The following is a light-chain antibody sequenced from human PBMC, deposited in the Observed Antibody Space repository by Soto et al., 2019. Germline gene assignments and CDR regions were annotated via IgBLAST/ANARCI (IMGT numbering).Light chain of an antibody. Sequence: DIQMTQSPSSLSASVGDRVTITCRASQSISSYLYWYQQKPGKAPKLLIYAASSWQSGVRSSFSGSGSGTGFTLTISSVQPEDIAAYYCQQSYSTPSTLGQGTKLEIK. CDR1: QSISSY. CDR2: AAS. V-gene: IGKV1-39*01. CDR3: QQSYSTPST. J-gene: IGKJ2*01.